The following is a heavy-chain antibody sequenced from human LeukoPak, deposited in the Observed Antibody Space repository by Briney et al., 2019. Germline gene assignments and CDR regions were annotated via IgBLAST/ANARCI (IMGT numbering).Heavy chain of an antibody. V-gene: IGHV4-34*01. CDR1: GGSFSGDF. D-gene: IGHD1-26*01. J-gene: IGHJ4*02. CDR2: INYSGNT. CDR3: ARSRIPSGSALGY. Sequence: SETLSLTCAVYGGSFSGDFLSWIRQPPGKGLEWLGEINYSGNTNYNPSLKSRVTISVDASKNQVSLNLTSATAADTAVYYCARSRIPSGSALGYWGQGTLVTVSS.